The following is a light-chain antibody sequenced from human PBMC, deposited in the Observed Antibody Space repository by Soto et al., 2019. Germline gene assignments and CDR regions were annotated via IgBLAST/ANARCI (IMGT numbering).Light chain of an antibody. CDR2: GAF. CDR3: QQYNTWPT. V-gene: IGKV3-15*01. Sequence: EIVMTQSPATLSVSPGERATLSCRASQSVSRHLAWYQQKPGQAPRLLIYGAFTRATGIPARFSGSGSGTEFTLTISSLQSEDFAIYYCQQYNTWPTFGQGTKVDIK. CDR1: QSVSRH. J-gene: IGKJ1*01.